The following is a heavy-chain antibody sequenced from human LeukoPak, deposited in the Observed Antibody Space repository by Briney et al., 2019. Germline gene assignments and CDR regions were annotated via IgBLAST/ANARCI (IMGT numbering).Heavy chain of an antibody. Sequence: PGRSLRLSCAASGFTFDDYAMHWVRQAPGKGLEWVSGISWNSGSIGYADSVKGRFTISRDNAKNSLYLQMNSLRAEDTAVYYCAKGRYSSSWYGGGRPMNFDYWGQGTLVTVSS. CDR3: AKGRYSSSWYGGGRPMNFDY. V-gene: IGHV3-9*01. J-gene: IGHJ4*02. D-gene: IGHD6-13*01. CDR2: ISWNSGSI. CDR1: GFTFDDYA.